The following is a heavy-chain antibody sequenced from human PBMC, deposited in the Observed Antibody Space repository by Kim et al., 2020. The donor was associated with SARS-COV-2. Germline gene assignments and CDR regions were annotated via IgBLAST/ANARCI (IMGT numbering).Heavy chain of an antibody. D-gene: IGHD3-9*01. V-gene: IGHV1-18*01. CDR3: ARGPGYDILTGLDY. Sequence: AQKLQGRVTMTTDTATSTAYMELRSLRSDDTAVYYCARGPGYDILTGLDYWGQGTLVTVSS. J-gene: IGHJ4*02.